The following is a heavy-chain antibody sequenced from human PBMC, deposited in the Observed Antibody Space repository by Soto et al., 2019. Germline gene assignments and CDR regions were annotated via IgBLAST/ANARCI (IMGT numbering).Heavy chain of an antibody. J-gene: IGHJ3*02. CDR3: AREITMIVFSMAFDI. D-gene: IGHD3-22*01. V-gene: IGHV1-69*01. CDR1: GGTFTSYA. Sequence: QVQLVQSGAEVKKPGSSVKVSCKASGGTFTSYAITWVRQAPGQGLEWMGGIIPIFGTANYAQKFQGRVTITADESTSTAYMELSSLRSEDTAVYYCAREITMIVFSMAFDIWGQGTMVTVSS. CDR2: IIPIFGTA.